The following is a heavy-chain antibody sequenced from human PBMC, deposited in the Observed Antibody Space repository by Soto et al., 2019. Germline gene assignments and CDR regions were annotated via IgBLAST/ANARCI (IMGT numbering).Heavy chain of an antibody. J-gene: IGHJ1*01. V-gene: IGHV1-18*01. Sequence: QVQLVQSGAEVKKPGASVKVSCKASGYTFTTYGFSWVRQAPGQGLEWMGWISAYNGHTNYAQKLQGRVTMTTETSTTTAYMELRSLRSDDTAVYYCARDHISGYSAEYFQPWGQGTLVTVSS. CDR2: ISAYNGHT. CDR3: ARDHISGYSAEYFQP. CDR1: GYTFTTYG. D-gene: IGHD3-22*01.